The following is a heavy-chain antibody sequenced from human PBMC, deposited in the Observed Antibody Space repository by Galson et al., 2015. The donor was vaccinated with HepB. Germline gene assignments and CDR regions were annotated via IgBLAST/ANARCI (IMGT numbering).Heavy chain of an antibody. CDR3: ARVTRPTLSYCGGDCYTQAYAY. CDR2: ISSSSSTI. CDR1: GFTFSSYS. D-gene: IGHD2-21*01. V-gene: IGHV3-48*01. Sequence: SLRLSCAASGFTFSSYSMNWVRQAPGKGLEWVSYISSSSSTIYYADSVKGRFTISRDNAKNSLYLQMNSLRADDTAVYYCARVTRPTLSYCGGDCYTQAYAYWGQGTLVTVSS. J-gene: IGHJ4*02.